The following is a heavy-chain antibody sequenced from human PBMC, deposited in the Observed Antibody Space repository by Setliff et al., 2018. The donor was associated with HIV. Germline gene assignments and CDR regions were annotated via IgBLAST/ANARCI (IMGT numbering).Heavy chain of an antibody. D-gene: IGHD3-10*01. CDR1: GFTFTSYP. CDR3: AQLSVPYQYGSVPTGVMKY. V-gene: IGHV3-23*01. J-gene: IGHJ4*02. Sequence: LRLSCAASGFTFTSYPMGWVRQAPGKGLEWVSAISGSGDDTLYADSVKGRFTISSDNSKNTLYLQMNSLRAGDTAVYYCAQLSVPYQYGSVPTGVMKYWGQGALVTVSS. CDR2: ISGSGDDT.